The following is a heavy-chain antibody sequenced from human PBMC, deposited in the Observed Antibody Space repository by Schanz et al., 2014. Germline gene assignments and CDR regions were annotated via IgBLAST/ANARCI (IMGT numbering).Heavy chain of an antibody. CDR3: ARLDVRTVTCDY. J-gene: IGHJ4*02. Sequence: QLQLQESGPGLVKPSETLSLTCTVSGGSISRSGFYWGWIRQPPGKGLEWMGSIYHGGSTYYNPSLKSESPIPVDPPKNQSPRKVCCVTAADTAVYYCARLDVRTVTCDYWGQGTVVTVSS. CDR1: GGSISRSGFY. V-gene: IGHV4-39*01. D-gene: IGHD4-17*01. CDR2: IYHGGST.